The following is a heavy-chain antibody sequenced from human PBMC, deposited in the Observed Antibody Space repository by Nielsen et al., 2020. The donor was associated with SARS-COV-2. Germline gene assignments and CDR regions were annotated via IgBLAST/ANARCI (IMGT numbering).Heavy chain of an antibody. J-gene: IGHJ4*02. Sequence: GASMKISCAASGFSFSDYYMSWLRQAPGKGLEWVSYIATISSSKNYADSVRGRFTISRDNAKNLLYLQMNSLRPEDTAVYYCARDQVLDSSMVPLDWGQGTLVTVSS. CDR1: GFSFSDYY. V-gene: IGHV3-11*05. CDR3: ARDQVLDSSMVPLD. D-gene: IGHD5-18*01. CDR2: IATISSSK.